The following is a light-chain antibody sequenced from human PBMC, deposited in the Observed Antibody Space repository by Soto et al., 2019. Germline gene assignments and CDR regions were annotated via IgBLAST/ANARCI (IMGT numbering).Light chain of an antibody. CDR1: QSISTY. CDR2: DAS. CDR3: HQRSSWWT. J-gene: IGKJ1*01. V-gene: IGKV3-11*01. Sequence: EVVLTQSPGTLSLSPGDRATLSCRASQSISTYLALYQQKPGQTPRLLIYDASNGATGIPARFSGSGSGTDFTLTISSLEPEDFAVYYCHQRSSWWTFGQGTKVDIK.